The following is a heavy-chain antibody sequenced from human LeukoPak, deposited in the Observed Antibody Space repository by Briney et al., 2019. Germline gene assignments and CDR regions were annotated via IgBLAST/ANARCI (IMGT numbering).Heavy chain of an antibody. Sequence: ASVKVSCKASGYTFTNFDINWVRQATGQGLEWMGWMNPKTGNTGSAQKLQGRVTITGNTSISTAYMELSSLTSEDTAVYYCVRLDYSNAFDIWGQGTMVTVSS. CDR3: VRLDYSNAFDI. CDR2: MNPKTGNT. D-gene: IGHD4-11*01. CDR1: GYTFTNFD. V-gene: IGHV1-8*01. J-gene: IGHJ3*02.